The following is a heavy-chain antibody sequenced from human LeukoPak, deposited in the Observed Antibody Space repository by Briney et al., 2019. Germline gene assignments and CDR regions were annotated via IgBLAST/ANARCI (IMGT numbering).Heavy chain of an antibody. CDR2: IYYSGST. CDR1: GGSISSYY. J-gene: IGHJ5*02. Sequence: SETLSLTCTVSGGSISSYYRSWIRQPPGKGLEWIGYIYYSGSTNYNPSLKSQVTISVDTSKNQFSLKLSSVTAADTAVYYCARQVFGELTWFDPWGQGTLVTVSS. V-gene: IGHV4-59*08. CDR3: ARQVFGELTWFDP. D-gene: IGHD3-10*01.